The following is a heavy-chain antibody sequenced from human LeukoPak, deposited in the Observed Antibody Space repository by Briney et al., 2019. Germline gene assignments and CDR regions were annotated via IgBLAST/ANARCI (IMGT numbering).Heavy chain of an antibody. CDR2: IYYSGST. J-gene: IGHJ6*02. CDR1: GGSISSYY. Sequence: SETLSLTCTVSGGSISSYYWSWIRQPPGKGLEWIGYIYYSGSTNYNPSLKSRVTISVDTSKNQFSLKLSSVTAADTAVYYCARALFGDDYYYYGMDVWGQGTTVTVSS. V-gene: IGHV4-59*01. CDR3: ARALFGDDYYYYGMDV. D-gene: IGHD3-10*02.